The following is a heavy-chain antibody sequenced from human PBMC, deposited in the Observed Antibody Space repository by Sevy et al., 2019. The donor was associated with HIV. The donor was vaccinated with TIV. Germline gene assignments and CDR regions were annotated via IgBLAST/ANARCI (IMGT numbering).Heavy chain of an antibody. CDR3: ARDPVASTAPRNAFDI. D-gene: IGHD2-8*02. J-gene: IGHJ3*02. Sequence: SETLSLTCTVSGGSISTSYWNWIRQPPGKGLEWIGYISYIGSTNYSPSLKSRVTISVDTSKNQFSLKVRSVTAADTAVYYCARDPVASTAPRNAFDIWGQGTTVTVSS. CDR1: GGSISTSY. CDR2: ISYIGST. V-gene: IGHV4-59*01.